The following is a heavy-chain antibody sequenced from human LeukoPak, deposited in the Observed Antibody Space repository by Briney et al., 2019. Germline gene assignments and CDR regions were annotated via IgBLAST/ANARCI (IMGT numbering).Heavy chain of an antibody. Sequence: GGSLRLSCAASGFTFSSYEMNWVRQAPGKGLEWVSYISSSGSTIYYADSVKGRFTISRDNAKNSLYLQMNSLRAEDTAVYYCARDQDGDYEYYYMDVWGKGTTVTISS. D-gene: IGHD4-17*01. J-gene: IGHJ6*03. CDR2: ISSSGSTI. CDR1: GFTFSSYE. CDR3: ARDQDGDYEYYYMDV. V-gene: IGHV3-48*03.